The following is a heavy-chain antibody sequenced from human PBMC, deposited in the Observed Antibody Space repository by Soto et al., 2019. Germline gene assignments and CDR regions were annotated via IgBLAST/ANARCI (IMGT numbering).Heavy chain of an antibody. J-gene: IGHJ3*02. CDR2: IYTSGST. Sequence: PSQTLSLTSPVSGGSISSYYRSWIRQPTGKGLEWIGRIYTSGSTNYNPSLKSRVTMSVDTSKNQFSLKLSSVTAAVTAVYYCARDLSDYDILTGYSFDAFDIWGQGTMVTVS. CDR3: ARDLSDYDILTGYSFDAFDI. V-gene: IGHV4-4*07. D-gene: IGHD3-9*01. CDR1: GGSISSYY.